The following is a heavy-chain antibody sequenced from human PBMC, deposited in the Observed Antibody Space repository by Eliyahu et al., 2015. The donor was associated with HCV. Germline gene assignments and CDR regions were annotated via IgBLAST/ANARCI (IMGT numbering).Heavy chain of an antibody. V-gene: IGHV3-48*01. CDR2: ISSSSSTI. J-gene: IGHJ5*02. CDR1: GFTFSSYS. D-gene: IGHD3-22*01. Sequence: EVQLVESGGGLVQPGGSLRLSCAASGFTFSSYSMNWVRQAPGKGLEWVSYISSSSSTIYYADSVKGRFTISRDNAKNSLYLQMNSLRAEDTAVYYCARGVLYYDSSGYTTWGQGTLVTVSS. CDR3: ARGVLYYDSSGYTT.